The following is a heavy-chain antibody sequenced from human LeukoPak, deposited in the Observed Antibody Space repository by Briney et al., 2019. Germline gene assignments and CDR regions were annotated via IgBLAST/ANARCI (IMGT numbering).Heavy chain of an antibody. CDR1: GGSFSGYY. V-gene: IGHV4-59*01. Sequence: SETLSLTCAVYGGSFSGYYWSWIRQPPGKGLEWIGYIYYSGSTNYNPSLKSRVTISVDTSKNQFSLKLSSVTAADTAVYYCARAHQATADFDYWGQGTLVTVSS. CDR2: IYYSGST. D-gene: IGHD1-26*01. J-gene: IGHJ4*02. CDR3: ARAHQATADFDY.